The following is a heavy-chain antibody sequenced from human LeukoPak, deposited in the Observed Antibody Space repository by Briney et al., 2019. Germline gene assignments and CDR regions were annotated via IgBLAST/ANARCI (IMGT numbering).Heavy chain of an antibody. Sequence: GGSLRLSCGASGFTFSSYSMNWVRQAPGEGLEWVSSISSSSSYIYYADSVKGRFTISRDNAKNSLYLQMNSLRAEDTAVHYCARDTAAGGITFDYWGQGTLVTVSS. CDR3: ARDTAAGGITFDY. J-gene: IGHJ4*02. V-gene: IGHV3-21*01. D-gene: IGHD1-14*01. CDR2: ISSSSSYI. CDR1: GFTFSSYS.